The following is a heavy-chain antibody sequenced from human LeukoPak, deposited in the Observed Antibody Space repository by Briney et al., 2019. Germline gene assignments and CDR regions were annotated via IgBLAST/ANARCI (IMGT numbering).Heavy chain of an antibody. CDR3: ARDSRRELLHAFDI. J-gene: IGHJ3*02. V-gene: IGHV4-59*01. D-gene: IGHD1-26*01. CDR1: GGSISTYY. CDR2: IDHSAST. Sequence: SETLSLTCTVSGGSISTYYWSWIRQPPGRGLEWIAYIDHSASTNYNPSLKSRVTISVDTSKNQFSLKLSSVTAADTAVYYCARDSRRELLHAFDIWGQGTMVTVSS.